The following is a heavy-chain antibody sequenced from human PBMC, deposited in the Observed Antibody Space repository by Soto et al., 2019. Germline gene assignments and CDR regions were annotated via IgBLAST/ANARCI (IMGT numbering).Heavy chain of an antibody. V-gene: IGHV3-15*01. CDR1: GFTFSNVW. J-gene: IGHJ4*02. Sequence: GGSLRLSCAASGFTFSNVWMNWVRQAPGKGLEWIGRIKSKTDGGTTDYAAPVTGRFTISRDDSKNTLYLQMNSLKTEDTAVYYCTTDLRGYVAQGVGWGQGTLVTVSS. CDR3: TTDLRGYVAQGVG. CDR2: IKSKTDGGTT. D-gene: IGHD3-10*01.